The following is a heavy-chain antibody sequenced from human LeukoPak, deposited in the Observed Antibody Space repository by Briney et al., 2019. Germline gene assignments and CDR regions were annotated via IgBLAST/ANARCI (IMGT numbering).Heavy chain of an antibody. CDR2: ISSSSSYI. CDR3: ARDPRGWSSTSCYSNPLYYYYGMDV. J-gene: IGHJ6*02. V-gene: IGHV3-21*01. CDR1: GFTFSSYS. D-gene: IGHD2-2*01. Sequence: GGSLRLSCAASGFTFSSYSMNWVRQAPGKGLEWVSSISSSSSYIYYADSVKGRFTISRDNAKNSLYLQMNSLRAEDTAVYYCARDPRGWSSTSCYSNPLYYYYGMDVWGQGTMVTVSS.